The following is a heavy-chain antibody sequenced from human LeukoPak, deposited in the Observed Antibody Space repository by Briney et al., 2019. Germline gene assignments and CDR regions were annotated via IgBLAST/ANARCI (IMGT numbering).Heavy chain of an antibody. V-gene: IGHV3-21*01. CDR1: GFTFTNYN. Sequence: GGSLRLSCAASGFTFTNYNMNWVRQAPGKGLEWVSSITSSGIYIYYADSVKGRFTISRDNAKNSLYLQMNSLRAEDTAVYYCARGFRGTFDYWGQGTLVTVSS. D-gene: IGHD3-10*01. J-gene: IGHJ4*02. CDR3: ARGFRGTFDY. CDR2: ITSSGIYI.